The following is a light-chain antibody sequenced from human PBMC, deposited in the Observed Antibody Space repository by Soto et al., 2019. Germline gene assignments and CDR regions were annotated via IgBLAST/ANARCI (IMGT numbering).Light chain of an antibody. CDR3: QVWDSSSDHPHYV. CDR1: NIGSKS. CDR2: YDS. Sequence: SYELTQPPSVSVAPGKTARITCGGNNIGSKSVHWYQQKPGQAPVLVIYYDSDRPSGIPERFSGSNSGNTATLTISRDEAGDEADYYCQVWDSSSDHPHYVFGTGTKLTVL. V-gene: IGLV3-21*04. J-gene: IGLJ1*01.